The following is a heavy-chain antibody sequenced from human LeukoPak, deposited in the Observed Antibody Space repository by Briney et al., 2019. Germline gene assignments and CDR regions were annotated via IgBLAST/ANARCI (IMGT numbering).Heavy chain of an antibody. CDR3: ARGLAVGGGSGIGAFDI. CDR1: GYTFTGYY. CDR2: INPNSGGT. D-gene: IGHD6-19*01. V-gene: IGHV1-2*02. Sequence: ASVKVSCKASGYTFTGYYMHWVRQAPGQGLEWMGWINPNSGGTNYAQKFQGRVTMTRDTSISTAYMELSRLRSDDTAVYYCARGLAVGGGSGIGAFDIWGQGTMVTVSS. J-gene: IGHJ3*02.